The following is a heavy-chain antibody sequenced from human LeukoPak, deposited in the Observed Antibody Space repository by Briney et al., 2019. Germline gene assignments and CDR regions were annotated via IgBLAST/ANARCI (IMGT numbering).Heavy chain of an antibody. V-gene: IGHV4-59*01. Sequence: SETLSLTCTVSGGSISSYYWSWIRQPPGKGLEWIGYIYDSGTTNYNPSLKSRVTISLDTSKNQFSLKLSSVTAADTAVYYCARAGYYYDSSGCFRFDPWGQGTLVTVSS. D-gene: IGHD3-22*01. CDR3: ARAGYYYDSSGCFRFDP. CDR1: GGSISSYY. J-gene: IGHJ5*02. CDR2: IYDSGTT.